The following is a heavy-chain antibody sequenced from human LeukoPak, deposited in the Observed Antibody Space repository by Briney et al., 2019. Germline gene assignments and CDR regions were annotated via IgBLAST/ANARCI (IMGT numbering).Heavy chain of an antibody. CDR1: GVSISSHD. D-gene: IGHD6-19*01. CDR3: ARDSSGAGNSWFDP. V-gene: IGHV4-59*11. Sequence: AETLSLTCTVSGVSISSHDWSWIRQPPGKGLEWIGYMYNSETTKYNPSLKSRVTITVDTSKKQFSLTLRSVTAADTAVYYCARDSSGAGNSWFDPWGQGTLVTVSS. J-gene: IGHJ5*02. CDR2: MYNSETT.